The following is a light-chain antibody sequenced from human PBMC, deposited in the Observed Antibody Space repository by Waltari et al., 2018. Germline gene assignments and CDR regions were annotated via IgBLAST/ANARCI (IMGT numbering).Light chain of an antibody. CDR3: NSRDSSGNHLGV. CDR2: GKN. Sequence: SSELTQDPAVSVALGQTVRITCQGDSLRSYYASWYQQKPGQAPVIVIYGKNNRPSGIPDRFSGSSSGNTASLTITGAQAEDEADYYCNSRDSSGNHLGVFGGGTKLTVL. CDR1: SLRSYY. J-gene: IGLJ2*01. V-gene: IGLV3-19*01.